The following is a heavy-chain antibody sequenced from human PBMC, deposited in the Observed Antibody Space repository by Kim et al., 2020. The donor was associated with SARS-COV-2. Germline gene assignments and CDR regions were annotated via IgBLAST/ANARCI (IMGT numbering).Heavy chain of an antibody. J-gene: IGHJ6*02. Sequence: GGSLRLSCAASGFTFSSYWMSWVRQAPGKGLEWVANIKQDGSEKYYVDSVKGRFTISRDNAKNSLYLQMNSLRAEDTAVYYCASLGPYDFWSGYSFSLLYYYYYGMDVWGQGTTVTVSS. V-gene: IGHV3-7*01. CDR2: IKQDGSEK. CDR3: ASLGPYDFWSGYSFSLLYYYYYGMDV. D-gene: IGHD3-3*01. CDR1: GFTFSSYW.